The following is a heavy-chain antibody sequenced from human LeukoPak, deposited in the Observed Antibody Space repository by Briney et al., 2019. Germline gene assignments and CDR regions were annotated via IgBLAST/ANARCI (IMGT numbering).Heavy chain of an antibody. V-gene: IGHV1-8*01. J-gene: IGHJ5*02. Sequence: ASVKVSCEASGYTFTSYDINWVRQATGQGLEWMGWMNPNSGNTGYAQKFQGRVTMTRNTSISTAYMELSSLRSEDTAVYYCARIYYDILTGYRRFDPWGQGTLVTVSS. CDR1: GYTFTSYD. D-gene: IGHD3-9*01. CDR2: MNPNSGNT. CDR3: ARIYYDILTGYRRFDP.